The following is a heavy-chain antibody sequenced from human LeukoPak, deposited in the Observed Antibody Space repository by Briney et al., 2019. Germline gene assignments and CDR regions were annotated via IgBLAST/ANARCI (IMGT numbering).Heavy chain of an antibody. CDR3: ARAALSSGWYGYFDY. D-gene: IGHD6-19*01. CDR2: MSHGGNT. V-gene: IGHV4-39*07. J-gene: IGHJ4*02. CDR1: GGSISSSNYY. Sequence: PSETLSLTCTVSGGSISSSNYYWGWIRQPPGKGLEWIGYMSHGGNTYFNPSLKSRVTISLYTSKNQFSLNLSSVTAADTAVYFCARAALSSGWYGYFDYWGQGTLVTVSS.